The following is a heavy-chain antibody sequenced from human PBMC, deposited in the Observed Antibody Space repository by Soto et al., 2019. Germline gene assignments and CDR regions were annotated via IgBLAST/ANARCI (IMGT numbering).Heavy chain of an antibody. D-gene: IGHD6-13*01. CDR1: GFTFSSYG. Sequence: GGSLRLSCAASGFTFSSYGMHWVRQAPGKGLEWVAVISYDGSNKYYADSVKGRFTISRDNSKNTLYLQMNSLRAEDTAVYYCAKDTPRRDLAAAGPIDYWGQGTLVTVSS. CDR2: ISYDGSNK. V-gene: IGHV3-30*18. CDR3: AKDTPRRDLAAAGPIDY. J-gene: IGHJ4*02.